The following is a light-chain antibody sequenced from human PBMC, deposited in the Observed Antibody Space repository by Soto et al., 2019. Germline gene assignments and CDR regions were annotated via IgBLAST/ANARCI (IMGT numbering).Light chain of an antibody. V-gene: IGKV1-39*01. CDR2: AAS. CDR1: QSISSY. J-gene: IGKJ1*01. Sequence: DIQMTQSPSSLSASLGDRVTITCRASQSISSYLNWYQQKPGKAPKLLIYAASSLQSGVPSRFSGSGSGTDFTLTISSLQPEDFATYYCQQTLSVPRTFGLGTKVDIK. CDR3: QQTLSVPRT.